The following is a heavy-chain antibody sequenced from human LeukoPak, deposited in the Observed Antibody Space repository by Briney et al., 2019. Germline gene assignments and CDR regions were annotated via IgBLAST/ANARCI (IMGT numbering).Heavy chain of an antibody. D-gene: IGHD6-13*01. Sequence: GGSLRLSCAASGFTFSDYEMNWVRQAPGKGLEWLSHISISGTTIHYADSVKGRFTISRDNAKNSVYLQMTSLRAEDTALYYCAKDATPALGTVYMDVWGKGTTVTISS. V-gene: IGHV3-48*03. CDR2: ISISGTTI. CDR3: AKDATPALGTVYMDV. J-gene: IGHJ6*03. CDR1: GFTFSDYE.